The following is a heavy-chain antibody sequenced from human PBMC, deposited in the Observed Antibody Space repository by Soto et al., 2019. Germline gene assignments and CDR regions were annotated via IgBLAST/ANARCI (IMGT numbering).Heavy chain of an antibody. CDR2: INSDGSST. CDR3: AREYCSSTSCYIRYFDY. Sequence: PVGSLRLSCAASGFTFSSYWMHWVRQAPGKGLVWVSRINSDGSSTSYADSVKGRFTISRDNAKNTLYLQMNSLRAEDTAVYYCAREYCSSTSCYIRYFDYWGQGTLVTVSS. CDR1: GFTFSSYW. J-gene: IGHJ4*02. V-gene: IGHV3-74*01. D-gene: IGHD2-2*02.